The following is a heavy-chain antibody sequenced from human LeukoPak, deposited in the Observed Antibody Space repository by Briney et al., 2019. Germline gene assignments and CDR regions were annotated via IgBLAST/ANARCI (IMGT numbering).Heavy chain of an antibody. CDR2: ISTYNGHT. V-gene: IGHV1-18*01. J-gene: IGHJ4*02. CDR1: GYTFIDYG. D-gene: IGHD6-13*01. CDR3: ARDAAAVGPFDY. Sequence: ASVKVSCKASGYTFIDYGVSWVRQAPGQGLEWMGWISTYNGHTYYAQKLQGRVTMTTDTSTSTAYMELRSLRSDDTAVYYCARDAAAVGPFDYWGQGTLVTVSS.